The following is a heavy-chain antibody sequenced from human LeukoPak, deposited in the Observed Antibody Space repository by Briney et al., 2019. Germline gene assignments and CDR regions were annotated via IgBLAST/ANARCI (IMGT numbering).Heavy chain of an antibody. CDR1: GGSISSGGYY. V-gene: IGHV4-30-2*01. CDR3: ARRGAAFDI. Sequence: PSETLSLTCTVSGGSISSGGYYWSWIRQPPGEGLEWIGYIYHSGSTYYNPSLKSRVTISVDRSKNQFSLKLSSVTAADTAVYYCARRGAAFDIWGQGTMVTVSS. CDR2: IYHSGST. D-gene: IGHD1-26*01. J-gene: IGHJ3*02.